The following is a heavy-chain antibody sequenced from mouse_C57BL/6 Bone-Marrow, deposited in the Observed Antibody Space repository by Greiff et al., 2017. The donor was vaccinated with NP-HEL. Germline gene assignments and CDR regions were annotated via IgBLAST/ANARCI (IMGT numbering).Heavy chain of an antibody. V-gene: IGHV5-6*01. D-gene: IGHD2-10*02. Sequence: EVQGVESGGDLVKPGGSLKLSCAASGFTFSSYGMSWVRQTPDKRLEWVATISSGGSYTYYPDSVKGRFTISRDNAKNTLYLQMSSLKSEDTAMYYCARQGYGNYVDYWGQGTSVTVSS. CDR2: ISSGGSYT. CDR1: GFTFSSYG. J-gene: IGHJ4*01. CDR3: ARQGYGNYVDY.